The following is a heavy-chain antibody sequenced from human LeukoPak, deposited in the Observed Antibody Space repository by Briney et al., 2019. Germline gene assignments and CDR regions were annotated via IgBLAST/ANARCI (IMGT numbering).Heavy chain of an antibody. CDR3: AKTFSPWLAAAET. Sequence: GGSLRLPCAASGSTFSSYAMSWVRQAPGKGLEWVSLISGSGGSTYYADSVKGRFTISRDNSKNTLYLQMNSLRAEDTAVYYCAKTFSPWLAAAETWGQGTLVTVSS. D-gene: IGHD6-13*01. CDR1: GSTFSSYA. V-gene: IGHV3-23*01. J-gene: IGHJ5*02. CDR2: ISGSGGST.